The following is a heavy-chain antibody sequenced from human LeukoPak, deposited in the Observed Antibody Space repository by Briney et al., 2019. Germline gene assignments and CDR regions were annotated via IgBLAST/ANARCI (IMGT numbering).Heavy chain of an antibody. CDR3: ARDLQYGTGSYPLY. D-gene: IGHD3-10*01. J-gene: IGHJ4*02. CDR2: INSDGSIT. V-gene: IGHV3-74*01. CDR1: GFTFSSYW. Sequence: GWSLRLSCAASGFTFSSYWMHWVRPVPGEGLAWVSRINSDGSITNYADSVKGRFTISRDNARNTLYVQMNSLRAEDTAVYYCARDLQYGTGSYPLYWGQGTLVTVSS.